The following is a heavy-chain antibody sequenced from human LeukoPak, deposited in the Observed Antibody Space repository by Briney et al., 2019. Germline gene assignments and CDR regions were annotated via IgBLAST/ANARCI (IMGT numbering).Heavy chain of an antibody. CDR2: IDGSNR. CDR3: ARDCCYTAVYYYYYYMDV. D-gene: IGHD2-2*02. J-gene: IGHJ6*03. CDR1: GFTFSSYA. Sequence: PGGSLRLSCAASGFTFSSYAMHWVRQAPGKGLEWVAVIDGSNRYYADSVKGRFTISRDNSKNTLYLQMNTLRAEDTAVYYCARDCCYTAVYYYYYYMDVWGKGTTVTVSS. V-gene: IGHV3-30*01.